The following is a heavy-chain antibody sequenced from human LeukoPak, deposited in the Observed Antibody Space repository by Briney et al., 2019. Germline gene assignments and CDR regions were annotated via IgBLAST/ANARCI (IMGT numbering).Heavy chain of an antibody. Sequence: ASVKVSCKASGYTFTGYYMHWVRQAPGQGLEWMGWINPNSGGTNYAQKFQGRVTMTRDTSISTAYMELSRLRSDDTAVYYCAGDLVDTAMVKSDLGRPYWFDPWGQGTLVTVSS. CDR2: INPNSGGT. V-gene: IGHV1-2*02. CDR1: GYTFTGYY. CDR3: AGDLVDTAMVKSDLGRPYWFDP. D-gene: IGHD5-18*01. J-gene: IGHJ5*02.